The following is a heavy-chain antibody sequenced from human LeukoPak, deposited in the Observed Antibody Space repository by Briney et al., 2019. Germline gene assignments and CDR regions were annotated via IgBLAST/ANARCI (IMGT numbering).Heavy chain of an antibody. J-gene: IGHJ4*02. V-gene: IGHV3-23*01. CDR1: GFTFSSYG. CDR3: ADLRVRGAPDY. D-gene: IGHD3-10*01. CDR2: ISGSGGGT. Sequence: LPGGSLRLSCAASGFTFSSYGKSWVRQAPGKGLEWVSTISGSGGGTFYADSVKGRFTISRDNSKNTLYLQMNSLGAEDTAVYYCADLRVRGAPDYWGQGTLVTVSS.